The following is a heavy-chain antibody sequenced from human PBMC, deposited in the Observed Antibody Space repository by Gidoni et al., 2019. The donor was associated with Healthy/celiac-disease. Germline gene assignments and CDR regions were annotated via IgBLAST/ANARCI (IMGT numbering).Heavy chain of an antibody. CDR2: ISSSSSYI. J-gene: IGHJ3*02. Sequence: EVQLVESGGGLVQPGGSLGISCADPCFTFGSYSMNWVRQAPGKGLGGGASISSSSSYIYYGDSVKGRFTNSRDNAKNSLYLQKNSPRAEDTAVYYCARKATVTHGGGAFDIWGQGTMVTVSS. V-gene: IGHV3-21*01. CDR1: CFTFGSYS. D-gene: IGHD4-17*01. CDR3: ARKATVTHGGGAFDI.